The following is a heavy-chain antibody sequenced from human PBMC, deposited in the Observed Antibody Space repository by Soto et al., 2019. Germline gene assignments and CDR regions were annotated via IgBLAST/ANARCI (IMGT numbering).Heavy chain of an antibody. CDR1: GGSMSSYY. D-gene: IGHD3-16*01. CDR3: AKDLGIITFMYYFGS. V-gene: IGHV4-59*12. J-gene: IGHJ4*02. Sequence: PSETLSLTCTVSGGSMSSYYWTWLRQSPGRGLEWIGYISYSGSTYYNPSLKSRVTISADTSKNQFSLQMNSLRAEDTAIYYCAKDLGIITFMYYFGSWGLGTLVTVSS. CDR2: ISYSGST.